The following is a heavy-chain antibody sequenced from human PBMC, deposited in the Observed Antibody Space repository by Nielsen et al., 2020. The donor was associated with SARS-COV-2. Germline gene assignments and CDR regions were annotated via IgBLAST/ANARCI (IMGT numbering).Heavy chain of an antibody. CDR3: AKARDWQTLDY. V-gene: IGHV3-30*18. CDR1: GFTFSSYG. CDR2: ISYDGSNK. J-gene: IGHJ4*02. Sequence: GGSLRLSCAASGFTFSSYGMHWVRQAPGKGLEWVAVISYDGSNKYYADSVKGRFTISRDNSKNSLYLQMNSLRTEDTALYYCAKARDWQTLDYWGQGTLVTVSS. D-gene: IGHD2-21*01.